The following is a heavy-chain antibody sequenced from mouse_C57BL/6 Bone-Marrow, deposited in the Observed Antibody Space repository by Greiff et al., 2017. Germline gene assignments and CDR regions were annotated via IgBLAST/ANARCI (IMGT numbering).Heavy chain of an antibody. CDR2: INPKNGGT. D-gene: IGHD2-4*01. Sequence: VQLQQSGPELVKPGASVKIPCKASGYTFTDYNMDWVKQSPGQSLEWIGDINPKNGGTIYNQKFKGKATLTVDKSSSTAYMELRSLTSEDSAVYYWARGDYDGGFDYWGQGTTLTVSS. CDR1: GYTFTDYN. CDR3: ARGDYDGGFDY. V-gene: IGHV1-18*01. J-gene: IGHJ2*01.